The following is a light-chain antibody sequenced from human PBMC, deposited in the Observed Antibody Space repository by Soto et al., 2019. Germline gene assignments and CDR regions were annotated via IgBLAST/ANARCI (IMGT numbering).Light chain of an antibody. V-gene: IGLV2-11*01. CDR2: DVT. CDR3: CSYGGSYTLI. CDR1: SSDVGGYNY. J-gene: IGLJ2*01. Sequence: QSALTQPRSVSGSPGQSVTVSCTGTSSDVGGYNYVSWYQQHPGKAPKLIISDVTNRPLGVPDRFSGSKSGNTASLTISGLQGEDEAEYYCCSYGGSYTLIFGGGTKLTVL.